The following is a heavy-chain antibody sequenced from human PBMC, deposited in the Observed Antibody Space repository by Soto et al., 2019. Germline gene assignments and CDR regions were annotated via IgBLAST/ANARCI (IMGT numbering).Heavy chain of an antibody. CDR2: INAGNGNT. D-gene: IGHD6-19*01. J-gene: IGHJ4*02. V-gene: IGHV1-3*05. CDR3: ARSPGGWLYYFDY. Sequence: QVQLVQSGAEEKKPGASVKVSCKASGYTFTSYAMHWVRQAPGQRLEGMGWINAGNGNTKYSQKFQGRVTITRDTSASTAYMELSSLRSEDTAVYYCARSPGGWLYYFDYWGQGTLVTVSS. CDR1: GYTFTSYA.